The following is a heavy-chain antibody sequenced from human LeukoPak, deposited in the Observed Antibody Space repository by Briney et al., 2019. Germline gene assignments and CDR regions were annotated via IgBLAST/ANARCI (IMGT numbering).Heavy chain of an antibody. CDR3: ARGDSDYYYYGMDV. CDR1: GYTFTGYY. Sequence: ASVKVPCKASGYTFTGYYMHWVRQAPGQGLEWMGWINPNSGGTNYAQKFQGRVTMTRDTSISTAYMELSRLRSDDTAVYYCARGDSDYYYYGMDVWGQGTTVTVSS. D-gene: IGHD2-21*02. V-gene: IGHV1-2*02. J-gene: IGHJ6*02. CDR2: INPNSGGT.